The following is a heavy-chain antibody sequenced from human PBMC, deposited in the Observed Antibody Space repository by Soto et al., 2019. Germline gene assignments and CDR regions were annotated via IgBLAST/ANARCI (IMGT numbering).Heavy chain of an antibody. CDR3: TTDPYDFYDSSGYELQN. D-gene: IGHD3-22*01. V-gene: IGHV3-15*07. CDR2: IKSKTDGGTT. Sequence: GGSLRLSCAASGFTFSDHYMDWVRQAPGKGLEWVGRIKSKTDGGTTDYAAPVKGRFTISRDDSKNTLYLQMNSLKTEDTAVYYCTTDPYDFYDSSGYELQNWGQGTLVTVSS. J-gene: IGHJ4*02. CDR1: GFTFSDHY.